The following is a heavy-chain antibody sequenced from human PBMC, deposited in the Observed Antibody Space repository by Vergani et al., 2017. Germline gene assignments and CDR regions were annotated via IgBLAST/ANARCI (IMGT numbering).Heavy chain of an antibody. D-gene: IGHD6-19*01. Sequence: QVQLVESGGGVVQRGGSLRLSCATSGFTLSNYDMQWIRQGRGKGLEVVAFIQFDGSNQYYADSGKGRFTLSRDFSKNTLYLQMNSLRTDDTATYYCAKHFSGWGIDYWGQGTQVIVSS. CDR2: IQFDGSNQ. J-gene: IGHJ4*02. CDR1: GFTLSNYD. V-gene: IGHV3-30*02. CDR3: AKHFSGWGIDY.